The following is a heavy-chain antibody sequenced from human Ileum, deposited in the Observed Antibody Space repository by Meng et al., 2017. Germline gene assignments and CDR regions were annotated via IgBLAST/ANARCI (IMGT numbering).Heavy chain of an antibody. CDR3: ANGNSPDY. CDR2: INSGGDVT. J-gene: IGHJ4*02. V-gene: IGHV3-23*01. Sequence: GESLKISCVASGFTFSSYAMSWVRQAPGKGLEWVSGINSGGDVTYYADSVKGRFTISRDNSKNTLYLQMNRLRVEDTAVYFCANGNSPDYWGQGTLVTVSS. D-gene: IGHD1-14*01. CDR1: GFTFSSYA.